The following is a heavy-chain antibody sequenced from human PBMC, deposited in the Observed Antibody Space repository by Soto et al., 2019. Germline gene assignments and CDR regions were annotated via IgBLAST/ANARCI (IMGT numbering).Heavy chain of an antibody. V-gene: IGHV2-5*02. D-gene: IGHD5-18*01. J-gene: IGHJ4*02. CDR1: GFSVSSNGSR. CDR3: VHGTLGSYGHVYFDY. Sequence: SVPTLVNPTQTLTLTCSLSGFSVSSNGSRVGWIRQPPGKALEWLALIYWDDDKKYNPSLKSRLTITKDTSENQVVLTLTDVDPADTATYYCVHGTLGSYGHVYFDYWGQGTLVTVSS. CDR2: IYWDDDK.